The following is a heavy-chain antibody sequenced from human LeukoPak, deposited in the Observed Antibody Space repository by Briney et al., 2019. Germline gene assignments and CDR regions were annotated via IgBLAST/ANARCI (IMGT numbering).Heavy chain of an antibody. V-gene: IGHV1-69*01. Sequence: ASVKVSCKASGGTFSSYAISWVRQAPGQGLEWMGGIIPIFGTANYAQKFQGRVTITADESTSTAYMELSSLRSEDTAVYYCARGAVPAAMEFPAFDYWGQGTLVTVSS. D-gene: IGHD2-2*01. CDR2: IIPIFGTA. J-gene: IGHJ4*02. CDR3: ARGAVPAAMEFPAFDY. CDR1: GGTFSSYA.